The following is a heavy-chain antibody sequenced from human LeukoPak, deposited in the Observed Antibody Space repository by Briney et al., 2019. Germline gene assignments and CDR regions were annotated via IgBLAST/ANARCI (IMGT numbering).Heavy chain of an antibody. D-gene: IGHD3-22*01. CDR1: GGSISSGDYY. CDR2: IYYSGST. CDR3: ARAGYYYDSSGPPGY. Sequence: PSQTLSLTCTVSGGSISSGDYYWSWIRQPPGKGLEWIGYIYYSGSTYYNPSLKSRVTISVNTSKDQFSLKLSSVTAADTAVYYCARAGYYYDSSGPPGYWGQGTLVTVSS. V-gene: IGHV4-30-4*08. J-gene: IGHJ4*02.